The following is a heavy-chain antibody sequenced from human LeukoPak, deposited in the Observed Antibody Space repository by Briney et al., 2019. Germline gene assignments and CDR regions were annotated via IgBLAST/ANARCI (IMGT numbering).Heavy chain of an antibody. CDR2: IYYSGST. Sequence: SETLSLTCTVSGGSISSSSYYWGWIRQPPGKGLEWIGSIYYSGSTYYNPSLKSRVTISVDTSKNQFSLKLSSVTAADTAVYYCASVYGSGSYFLTNYYYYYTDVWGKGTTVTVSS. J-gene: IGHJ6*03. V-gene: IGHV4-39*01. D-gene: IGHD3-10*01. CDR3: ASVYGSGSYFLTNYYYYYTDV. CDR1: GGSISSSSYY.